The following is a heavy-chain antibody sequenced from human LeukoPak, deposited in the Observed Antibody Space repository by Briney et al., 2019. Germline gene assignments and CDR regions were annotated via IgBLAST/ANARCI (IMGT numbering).Heavy chain of an antibody. Sequence: GGSLRLSCAASGFTFSSYAMSWVRQAPGKGLEWVSAMSGSSGSTYYADSVKGRFTISRDNSKNTLYLQMNSLRAEDTAVYYCANRPTVTTFAPDYWGQGTLVTVSS. CDR3: ANRPTVTTFAPDY. V-gene: IGHV3-23*01. D-gene: IGHD4-17*01. CDR1: GFTFSSYA. J-gene: IGHJ4*02. CDR2: MSGSSGST.